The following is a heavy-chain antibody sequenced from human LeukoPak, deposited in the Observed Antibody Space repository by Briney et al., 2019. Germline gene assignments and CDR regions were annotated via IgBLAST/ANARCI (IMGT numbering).Heavy chain of an antibody. CDR2: IYSGGST. J-gene: IGHJ6*02. D-gene: IGHD1-14*01. CDR3: ARGKSDRGYYYGMDV. CDR1: GFTVSRNY. Sequence: GGSLRLSCAASGFTVSRNYMSWVRQAPGKGLEWVSVIYSGGSTYYADSVKGRFTISRDNSKNTLYLQMNSLRAEDTAVYYCARGKSDRGYYYGMDVWGQGTTVTVSS. V-gene: IGHV3-66*01.